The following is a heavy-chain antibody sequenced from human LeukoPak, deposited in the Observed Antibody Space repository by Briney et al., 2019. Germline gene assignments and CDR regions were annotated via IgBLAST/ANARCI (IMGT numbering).Heavy chain of an antibody. CDR1: GFTCSNYV. V-gene: IGHV3-21*01. CDR2: ISSGSTYI. CDR3: ARGSSSGLKSYYFDY. Sequence: PGGSLRLXCAASGFTCSNYVINWVRRAPGKGLESVSSISSGSTYIYYADLVRGRFTISRDNANSSLYLQMSSLRDEDTAVYYCARGSSSGLKSYYFDYWGQGTLVTVSS. J-gene: IGHJ4*02. D-gene: IGHD3-10*01.